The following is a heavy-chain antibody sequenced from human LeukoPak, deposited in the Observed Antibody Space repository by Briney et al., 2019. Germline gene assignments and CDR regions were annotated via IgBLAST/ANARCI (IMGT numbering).Heavy chain of an antibody. D-gene: IGHD6-13*01. J-gene: IGHJ6*04. Sequence: SETLSLTCAVSGYSFSSGYYWSWIRPPPGKGLEWIGEINHSGSNNYNPSLKSRVTISVDTSKNQFSLKLSSVTAADTAVYYCASVAAGTRGYYYYGMDVWGKGTTVTVSS. V-gene: IGHV4-34*01. CDR1: GYSFSSGYY. CDR2: INHSGSN. CDR3: ASVAAGTRGYYYYGMDV.